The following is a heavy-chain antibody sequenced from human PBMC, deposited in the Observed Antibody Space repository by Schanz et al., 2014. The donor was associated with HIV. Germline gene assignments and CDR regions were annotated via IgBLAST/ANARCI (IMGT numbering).Heavy chain of an antibody. Sequence: VQLVESGGGLVQPGGSLRLSCAASGFTFSRYWMTWVRQAPGKGLEWVAVISHKGNNDYYAESVKGRFTISRDNSKNTLFLQMTTLRIDDTAVYYCAKPEYDSRGNSQSHFDYWGQGTLVTVSS. V-gene: IGHV3-30*18. J-gene: IGHJ4*02. CDR1: GFTFSRYW. CDR3: AKPEYDSRGNSQSHFDY. D-gene: IGHD3-22*01. CDR2: ISHKGNND.